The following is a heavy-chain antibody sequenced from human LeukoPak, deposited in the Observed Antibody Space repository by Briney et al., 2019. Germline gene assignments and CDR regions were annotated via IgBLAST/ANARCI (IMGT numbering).Heavy chain of an antibody. CDR3: ATSSREGEDSSGWASFDY. D-gene: IGHD6-19*01. V-gene: IGHV3-9*01. J-gene: IGHJ4*02. CDR2: ISWSSGSI. Sequence: GGSLRLSCAVSGFSFDDYAMHWVRQAPGKGLEWVSGISWSSGSIGYAESVKGRFTISRDNAKNSLYLQMNSLRAEDTALYYCATSSREGEDSSGWASFDYWGQGTLVTVSS. CDR1: GFSFDDYA.